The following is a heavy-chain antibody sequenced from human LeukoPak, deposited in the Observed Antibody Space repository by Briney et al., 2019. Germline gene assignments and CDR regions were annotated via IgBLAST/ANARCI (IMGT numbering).Heavy chain of an antibody. D-gene: IGHD1-26*01. CDR3: AKGPVGSTIDD. V-gene: IGHV3-30*18. CDR2: ISYDGSNK. CDR1: GFTLSSYG. Sequence: GGSLRLSCAASGFTLSSYGVHWVRQAPGKGLEWVSVISYDGSNKYYADSVKGRFTISRDNSKNTLYLQRNSLRAEDTAVYYCAKGPVGSTIDDWGQGTLVTVSS. J-gene: IGHJ4*02.